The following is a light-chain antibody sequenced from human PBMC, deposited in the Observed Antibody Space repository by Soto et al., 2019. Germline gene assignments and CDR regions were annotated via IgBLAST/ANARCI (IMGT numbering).Light chain of an antibody. Sequence: DIVMTQSPDSLAVSLGERATINCKSSQSVLYSSNSKNYLAWYQQKPGQPPKLLIYWASTRESGVPDRFSGSGSGTDFTLTISSQQAEDVAVYYCQHYYSTPLTFGGGTKVEIK. V-gene: IGKV4-1*01. CDR3: QHYYSTPLT. CDR1: QSVLYSSNSKNY. CDR2: WAS. J-gene: IGKJ4*01.